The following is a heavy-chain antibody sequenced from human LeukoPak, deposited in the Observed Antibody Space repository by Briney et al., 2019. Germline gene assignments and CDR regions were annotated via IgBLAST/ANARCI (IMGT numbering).Heavy chain of an antibody. D-gene: IGHD3-9*01. CDR2: INHSGST. CDR1: GGSFSGYY. Sequence: SETLSLTCAVYGGSFSGYYWSWIRQPPGKGLEWIGEINHSGSTNYNPSLKSRVTISVDTSKNQFSLKLSSVTAADTAVYYCARFLASDFDRLLYEGGGSYYFDYWGQGTLVTVSS. V-gene: IGHV4-34*01. J-gene: IGHJ4*02. CDR3: ARFLASDFDRLLYEGGGSYYFDY.